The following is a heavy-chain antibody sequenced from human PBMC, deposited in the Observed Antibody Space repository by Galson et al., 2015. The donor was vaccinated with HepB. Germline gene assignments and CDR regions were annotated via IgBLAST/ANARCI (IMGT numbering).Heavy chain of an antibody. J-gene: IGHJ4*02. CDR1: GFTFSSYA. D-gene: IGHD5-18*01. V-gene: IGHV3-23*01. Sequence: SLRLSCAASGFTFSSYAMSWVRQAPGKGLEWVSAISGSGGSTYYADSVKGRFTISRDNSKNTLYLQMNSLRAEDTAVYYCAKDPDTAMGGHPGFDYWGQGTLVTVSS. CDR3: AKDPDTAMGGHPGFDY. CDR2: ISGSGGST.